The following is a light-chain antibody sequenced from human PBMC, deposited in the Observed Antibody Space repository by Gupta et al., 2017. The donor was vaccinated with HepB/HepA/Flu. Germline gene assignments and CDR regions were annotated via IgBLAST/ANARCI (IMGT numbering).Light chain of an antibody. CDR1: QDINNY. CDR3: QPANRFPLT. CDR2: AAS. V-gene: IGKV1-12*01. Sequence: DIQMTQSPSSVSASVGDRVTLTCRASQDINNYLAWYQQKSGKAPKLLIYAASNLQSGVPSRFSGSGSGTYFTLTISSLQPEDFATYYCQPANRFPLTFGGGTKVEIK. J-gene: IGKJ4*01.